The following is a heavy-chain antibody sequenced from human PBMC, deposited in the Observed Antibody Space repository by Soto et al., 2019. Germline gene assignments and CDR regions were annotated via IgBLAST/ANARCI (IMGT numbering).Heavy chain of an antibody. CDR1: GFTFSSYA. D-gene: IGHD2-15*01. Sequence: QVQLVESGGGVVQPGRSLRLSCAASGFTFSSYAMHWVRQAPGKGLEWVAVISYDGSNKYYADSVKGRFTISRDNSKNTLYLQMNSLRAEDTAVYYCARDLAIGILYPPWFDPWGQGTLVTVSS. CDR2: ISYDGSNK. CDR3: ARDLAIGILYPPWFDP. V-gene: IGHV3-30-3*01. J-gene: IGHJ5*02.